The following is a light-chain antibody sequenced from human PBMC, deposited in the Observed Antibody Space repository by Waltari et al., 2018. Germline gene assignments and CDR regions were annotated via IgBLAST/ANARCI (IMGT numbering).Light chain of an antibody. Sequence: DIQLTQSPFSVSASVGYIVIITCRASQGISSWLAWYQQKPGKAPKLLIYAASSLQSGVPSRFTGSGSGTDFTLTISSLQPEDFATYFCQQTNTFPPTFGGGTKVEIK. CDR3: QQTNTFPPT. CDR2: AAS. J-gene: IGKJ4*01. CDR1: QGISSW. V-gene: IGKV1D-12*01.